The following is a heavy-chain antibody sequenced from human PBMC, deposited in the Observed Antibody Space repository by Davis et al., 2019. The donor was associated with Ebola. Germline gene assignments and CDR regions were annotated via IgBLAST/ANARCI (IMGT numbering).Heavy chain of an antibody. CDR3: ASNRMGVNTSFDY. Sequence: SVTVPRLASLGTFSSYALSWLRQAPGQGLEWMGGIIPIFGTANYAQKSQGRVTITADESTSTAYMELSSLGSEDTAVYYCASNRMGVNTSFDYWGQGTLVTVSS. D-gene: IGHD1-14*01. J-gene: IGHJ4*02. CDR2: IIPIFGTA. CDR1: LGTFSSYA. V-gene: IGHV1-69*13.